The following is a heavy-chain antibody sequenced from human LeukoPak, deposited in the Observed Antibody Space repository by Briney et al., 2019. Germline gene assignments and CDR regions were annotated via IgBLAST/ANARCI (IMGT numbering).Heavy chain of an antibody. D-gene: IGHD3-3*01. CDR1: GLTFSSYG. CDR2: ISYDGSNK. Sequence: GGSLRLSCAASGLTFSSYGMHWVRQAPGKGLEWVAVISYDGSNKYYADSVKGRFTISRDNSKNTLYLQMNSLRAEDTAVYYCAKCDYDFWSGYYNYYGMDVWGQGTTVTVSS. J-gene: IGHJ6*02. V-gene: IGHV3-30*18. CDR3: AKCDYDFWSGYYNYYGMDV.